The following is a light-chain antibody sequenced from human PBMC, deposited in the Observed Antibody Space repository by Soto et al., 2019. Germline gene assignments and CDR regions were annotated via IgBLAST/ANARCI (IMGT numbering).Light chain of an antibody. CDR1: EDINSR. V-gene: IGKV1-12*01. Sequence: DIQRTQSLSSVSASVGDRVAISCRASEDINSRLAWYQQKPGNDPKLLIYAAFILQSGVPSRFSGYGSGTDFTLSISSLQPEDFATYYCQQADSFPITFGQGPRLEIK. CDR3: QQADSFPIT. CDR2: AAF. J-gene: IGKJ5*01.